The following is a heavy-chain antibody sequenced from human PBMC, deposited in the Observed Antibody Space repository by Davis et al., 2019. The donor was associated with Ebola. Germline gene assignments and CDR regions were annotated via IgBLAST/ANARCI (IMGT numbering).Heavy chain of an antibody. V-gene: IGHV4-39*01. CDR1: GGSISSSSYY. Sequence: SETLSLTCTVSGGSISSSSYYWGWIRQPPGKGLEWIGSIYYSGTTYHNPSLKSRVTISVDTSKNQFSLKLSSVTAADTVVYSCARHSLTYYYDISGYYGGVNWFDPWGQGTLVTVSS. J-gene: IGHJ5*02. CDR3: ARHSLTYYYDISGYYGGVNWFDP. D-gene: IGHD3-22*01. CDR2: IYYSGTT.